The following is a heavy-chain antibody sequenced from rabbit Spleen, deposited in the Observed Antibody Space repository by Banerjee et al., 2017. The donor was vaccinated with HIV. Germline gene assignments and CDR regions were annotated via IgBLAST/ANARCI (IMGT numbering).Heavy chain of an antibody. J-gene: IGHJ3*01. CDR3: ARGYIYNYGADV. V-gene: IGHV1S40*01. CDR1: GFDFSNKYY. CDR2: IASGSSGST. D-gene: IGHD6-1*01. Sequence: QSLEESGGDLVKPGASLTLTCKASGFDFSNKYYMCWVRQAPGKGLEWVACIASGSSGSTYYANWAKGRFTISKTSSTTVTLQMTSLTAADTATYFCARGYIYNYGADVWGQGTLVTVS.